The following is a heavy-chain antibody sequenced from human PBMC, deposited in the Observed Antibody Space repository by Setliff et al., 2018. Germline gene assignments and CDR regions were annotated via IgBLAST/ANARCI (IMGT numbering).Heavy chain of an antibody. V-gene: IGHV1-18*01. CDR2: ISAYNGNT. CDR3: ARDSRTYYYESSGPHFDY. J-gene: IGHJ4*02. Sequence: ASVKVSCKASGYTFTSYGISWVRQAPGQGLEWMGWISAYNGNTNYAQKLQGRVTMTTDTSTSTAYMELRSLRSEDTAVYYCARDSRTYYYESSGPHFDYWGQGTLVTVSS. D-gene: IGHD3-22*01. CDR1: GYTFTSYG.